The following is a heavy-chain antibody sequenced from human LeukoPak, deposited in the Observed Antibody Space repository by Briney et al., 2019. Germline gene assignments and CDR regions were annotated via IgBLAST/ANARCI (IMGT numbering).Heavy chain of an antibody. Sequence: GASVKVSCKVSGYTLTELSMHWVRQAPGKGLEWMGGFDPEDGETIYAQKFQGRVTMTRDTSISTAYMELSRLRSDDTAVYYCAREIGGATSFDYWGQGALVTVSS. J-gene: IGHJ4*02. D-gene: IGHD1-26*01. CDR3: AREIGGATSFDY. CDR2: FDPEDGET. V-gene: IGHV1-24*01. CDR1: GYTLTELS.